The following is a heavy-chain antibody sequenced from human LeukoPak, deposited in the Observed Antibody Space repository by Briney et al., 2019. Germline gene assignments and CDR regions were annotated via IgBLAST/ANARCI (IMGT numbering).Heavy chain of an antibody. D-gene: IGHD3-10*01. CDR2: INHSGST. CDR3: ARNGITMVRGVTPNKIHYYYYGMDV. V-gene: IGHV4-34*01. J-gene: IGHJ6*02. CDR1: GGSFSDYY. Sequence: PSETLSLTCAVYGGSFSDYYWSWIRQPPGKGLEWIGEINHSGSTNYNPSLKSRVTISVDTSKNQFSLKLSSVTAADTAVYYCARNGITMVRGVTPNKIHYYYYGMDVWGQGTTVTVSS.